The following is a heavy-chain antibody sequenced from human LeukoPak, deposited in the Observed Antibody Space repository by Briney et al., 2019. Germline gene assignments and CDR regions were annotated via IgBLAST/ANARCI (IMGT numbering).Heavy chain of an antibody. CDR1: GFTFSSYA. D-gene: IGHD3-10*01. CDR3: AKVPHYPLSYFDS. CDR2: ISGSGGSNT. J-gene: IGHJ4*02. Sequence: GGSLRLSCAASGFTFSSYAMSWVRQAPGKGLEWVSFISGSGGSNTYYADSVKGRFTISRDNSKNTLSLQMDSLRAEDTAVYYCAKVPHYPLSYFDSWGQ. V-gene: IGHV3-23*01.